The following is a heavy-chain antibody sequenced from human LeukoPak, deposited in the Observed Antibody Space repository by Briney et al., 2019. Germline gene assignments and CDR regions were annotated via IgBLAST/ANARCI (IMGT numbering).Heavy chain of an antibody. CDR2: FHYSGTT. D-gene: IGHD5-18*01. CDR3: ARQVTYGYAYGYYFDF. J-gene: IGHJ4*02. CDR1: GASISTSYYH. Sequence: ASETLSLTCTVSGASISTSYYHWAWIRQPPGKGLEWIGNFHYSGTTYYNPSLKSRVAISIDTSKNQFFLRLSSVTAADTAVYYCARQVTYGYAYGYYFDFWGQGALVTVSS. V-gene: IGHV4-39*01.